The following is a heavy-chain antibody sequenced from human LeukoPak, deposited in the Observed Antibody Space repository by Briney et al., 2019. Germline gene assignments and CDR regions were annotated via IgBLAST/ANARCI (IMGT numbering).Heavy chain of an antibody. V-gene: IGHV3-21*01. CDR3: ARVIGDTAMVPNYYYYYGMDV. Sequence: GGSLRLSCAASGFTFSSYSMNWVRKAPGKGLEWVSSISSSSSYIYYADSVKGRFTISRDNAKNSLYLQMNSLRAEDTAVYHCARVIGDTAMVPNYYYYYGMDVWGKGTTVTVSS. J-gene: IGHJ6*04. CDR2: ISSSSSYI. D-gene: IGHD5-18*01. CDR1: GFTFSSYS.